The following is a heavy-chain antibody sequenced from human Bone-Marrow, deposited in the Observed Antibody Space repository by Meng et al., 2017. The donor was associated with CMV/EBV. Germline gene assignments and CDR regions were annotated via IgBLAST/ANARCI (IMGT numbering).Heavy chain of an antibody. D-gene: IGHD2-2*01. CDR3: TTDIKSHYSTADYYYYGMDV. Sequence: GESLKISCAASGFTFSNAWMSWVRQAPGKGLEWVGRIKSKTDGGTTDYAAPVKGRFTISRDDSKNTLYLQMNSLKTEDTAVYYCTTDIKSHYSTADYYYYGMDVWGQGTTVTVSS. CDR2: IKSKTDGGTT. J-gene: IGHJ6*02. V-gene: IGHV3-15*01. CDR1: GFTFSNAW.